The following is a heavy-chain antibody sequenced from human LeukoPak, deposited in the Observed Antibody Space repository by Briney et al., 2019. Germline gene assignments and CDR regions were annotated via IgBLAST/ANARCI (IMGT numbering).Heavy chain of an antibody. CDR3: ARDRGGQRPSNIVGATKGDY. J-gene: IGHJ4*02. D-gene: IGHD1-26*01. Sequence: PGGSLRLSCAASGFTFSSYSMNWVRQAPGKGLEWVSSISSSSSYIYYADSVKGRFTISRDNAKNSLYLQMNSLRAEDTAVYYCARDRGGQRPSNIVGATKGDYWGQGTLVTVSS. V-gene: IGHV3-21*01. CDR2: ISSSSSYI. CDR1: GFTFSSYS.